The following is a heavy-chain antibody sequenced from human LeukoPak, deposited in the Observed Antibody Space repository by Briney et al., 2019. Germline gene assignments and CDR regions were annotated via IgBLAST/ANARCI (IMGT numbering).Heavy chain of an antibody. Sequence: PGGSLRLSCAASGFTFSSYSMNWVRQAPGKGLEWVSCISSGSDYTYYADSVRGRFTISRDNAKNSLYLQMNSLRDEDTAVYYCAREPPRVRGVMTGYYGMDVWGQGTTVTVSS. J-gene: IGHJ6*02. CDR3: AREPPRVRGVMTGYYGMDV. CDR2: ISSGSDYT. D-gene: IGHD3-10*01. V-gene: IGHV3-21*01. CDR1: GFTFSSYS.